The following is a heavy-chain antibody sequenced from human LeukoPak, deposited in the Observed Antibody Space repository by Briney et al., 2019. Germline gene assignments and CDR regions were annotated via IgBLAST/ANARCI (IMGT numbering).Heavy chain of an antibody. V-gene: IGHV1-69*05. CDR3: ATSESGRSWDWFAP. Sequence: ASVKVSCKASGGTFSSYAISWVRQAPGQGLEWMGGLTQFFRRTNYTQKFQGRLTITTDESSSTAYMELSDHRSDDTAIYYCATSESGRSWDWFAPWGQGTLVTVSS. CDR1: GGTFSSYA. CDR2: LTQFFRRT. J-gene: IGHJ5*02. D-gene: IGHD3-10*01.